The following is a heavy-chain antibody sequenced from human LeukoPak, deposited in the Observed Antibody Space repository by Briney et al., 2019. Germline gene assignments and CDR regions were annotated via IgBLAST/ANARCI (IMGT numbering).Heavy chain of an antibody. V-gene: IGHV3-23*01. D-gene: IGHD3-10*01. J-gene: IGHJ4*02. CDR2: ISGRGGKT. CDR1: GFTFSSYA. Sequence: GGSLRLSCAPSGFTFSSYAMNWVRQAPGKGREWVSAISGRGGKTYYADSVKGRFTISRDNSKNTLYLEMNSLRAEDTAVYYCAKGGRGSGSYNYFDYWGQGTLVTVSS. CDR3: AKGGRGSGSYNYFDY.